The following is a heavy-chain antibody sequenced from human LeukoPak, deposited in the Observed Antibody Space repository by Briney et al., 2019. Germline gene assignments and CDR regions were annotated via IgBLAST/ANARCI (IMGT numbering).Heavy chain of an antibody. V-gene: IGHV3-48*01. D-gene: IGHD6-19*01. CDR3: ARDRLRYSSGWYAPADY. CDR2: ISSSSSPI. Sequence: GGSLRLSCAASGFTFSSYSMNWVRQAPGKGLEWVSYISSSSSPIYYTDSVKGRFTISRDNGKNSLYLQMNSLRAEDTAVYYCARDRLRYSSGWYAPADYWGQGTLVTVSS. CDR1: GFTFSSYS. J-gene: IGHJ4*02.